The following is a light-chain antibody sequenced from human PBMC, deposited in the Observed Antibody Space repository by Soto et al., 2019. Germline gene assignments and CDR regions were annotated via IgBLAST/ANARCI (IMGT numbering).Light chain of an antibody. Sequence: QSALTQPASVSGSLGQSVTISCTGTVNDIRIYDYVSWYQQKVGKVPTVILFQVNQRPSGVSDRFSGSKSGNTASLTISGLQAEDEADYYRCTYAAGDILFGGGTKLTVL. CDR1: VNDIRIYDY. CDR3: CTYAAGDIL. V-gene: IGLV2-23*02. J-gene: IGLJ2*01. CDR2: QVN.